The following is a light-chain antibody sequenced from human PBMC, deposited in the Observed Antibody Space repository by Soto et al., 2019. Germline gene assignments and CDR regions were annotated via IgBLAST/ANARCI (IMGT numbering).Light chain of an antibody. Sequence: QSVLTQPASVSGSPGQSITISCTGTNSDVGTYNLVSWYQQYPGRAPKVMIYEVNKRPSGVSNRFSGSKSGSTASLTISGLQAEDEADYYCCSYAGRSSVIFGGGTKLTVL. J-gene: IGLJ2*01. CDR1: NSDVGTYNL. CDR2: EVN. V-gene: IGLV2-23*02. CDR3: CSYAGRSSVI.